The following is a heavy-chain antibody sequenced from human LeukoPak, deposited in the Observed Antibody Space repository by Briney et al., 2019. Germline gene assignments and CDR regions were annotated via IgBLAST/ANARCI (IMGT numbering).Heavy chain of an antibody. Sequence: GGSLRLSCAASGFTVSSNYMSWVRQAPGKGLEWVLVIYSGGSTYYADSVKVRFTISRDNSKNTLYLQMNSLRAEYTAVYYCAGAVAGSRAFDYWGQGTLVTVSS. CDR1: GFTVSSNY. D-gene: IGHD6-19*01. CDR2: IYSGGST. V-gene: IGHV3-66*01. CDR3: AGAVAGSRAFDY. J-gene: IGHJ4*02.